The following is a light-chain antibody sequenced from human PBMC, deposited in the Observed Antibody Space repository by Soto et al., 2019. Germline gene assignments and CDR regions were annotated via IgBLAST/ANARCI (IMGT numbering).Light chain of an antibody. CDR3: QQYGSSPRYT. V-gene: IGKV3-20*01. CDR1: QSVSSSY. Sequence: EIVLTQSPGTLSLSPGERATLSCRASQSVSSSYLAWYQQKPGHAPRLLIYGASSRATGIPDRFSGSGSGTDFTLTISRPEPEDFAVYYCQQYGSSPRYTFGQGTKLEIK. CDR2: GAS. J-gene: IGKJ2*01.